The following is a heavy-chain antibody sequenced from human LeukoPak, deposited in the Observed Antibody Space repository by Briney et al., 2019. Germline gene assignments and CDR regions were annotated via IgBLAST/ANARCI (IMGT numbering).Heavy chain of an antibody. V-gene: IGHV3-30*18. Sequence: PGGSLRLSCAASGFTFSNYGMHWVRQAPGKGLEGVAVISDDGNNKYYAASVKGRFTISRDNSKNTLYLQMNSLRTEDTAVYYCAKGPDYGDYSWGQGTLVTVSS. CDR1: GFTFSNYG. CDR3: AKGPDYGDYS. D-gene: IGHD4-17*01. J-gene: IGHJ5*02. CDR2: ISDDGNNK.